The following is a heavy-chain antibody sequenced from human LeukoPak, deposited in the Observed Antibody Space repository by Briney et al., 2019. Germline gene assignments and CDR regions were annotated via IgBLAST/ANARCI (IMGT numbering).Heavy chain of an antibody. CDR2: IWHDGSNK. V-gene: IGHV3-33*01. Sequence: GRSLRLSCTASGFTFSSCGMHWVRQAPGKGPEWVGLIWHDGSNKYYSDSVKGRFIISRDNSKNTLYLQMNSLRVEDTAVYYCARDQVQPYYFDYWGQGTLVTVTS. CDR1: GFTFSSCG. D-gene: IGHD1-1*01. CDR3: ARDQVQPYYFDY. J-gene: IGHJ4*02.